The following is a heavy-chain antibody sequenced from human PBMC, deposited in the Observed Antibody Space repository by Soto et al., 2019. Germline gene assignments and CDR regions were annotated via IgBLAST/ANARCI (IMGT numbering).Heavy chain of an antibody. CDR1: GGSFSTYG. Sequence: SVKVSCKASGGSFSTYGINWVRLAPGQGLEWMGGIIPKFGTTNYAQNFQGRVTITADESTNTAYMELNYLGSDDTAVYFCARELDPYDGGNSLSLDYWGQGTQVTVSS. V-gene: IGHV1-69*13. J-gene: IGHJ4*02. CDR3: ARELDPYDGGNSLSLDY. CDR2: IIPKFGTT. D-gene: IGHD2-21*02.